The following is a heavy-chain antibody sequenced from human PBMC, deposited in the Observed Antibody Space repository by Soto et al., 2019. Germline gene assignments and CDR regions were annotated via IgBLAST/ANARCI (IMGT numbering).Heavy chain of an antibody. D-gene: IGHD3-10*01. J-gene: IGHJ5*02. CDR3: ARGLVRGVINWFDP. CDR1: GGTFGGYY. Sequence: SETQSLTCAVYGGTFGGYYWSWIRQPPGKGLEWIGEINHSGSTNYNPSLKSRVTISVDTSKNQFSLKLSSVTAADTAVYYCARGLVRGVINWFDPWGQGTLVTVSS. V-gene: IGHV4-34*01. CDR2: INHSGST.